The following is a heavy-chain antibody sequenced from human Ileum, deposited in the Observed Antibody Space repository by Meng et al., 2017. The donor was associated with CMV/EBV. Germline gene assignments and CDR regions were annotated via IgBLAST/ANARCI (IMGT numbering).Heavy chain of an antibody. D-gene: IGHD4-11*01. V-gene: IGHV4-34*01. CDR1: GGSFSGYY. CDR2: FNHYGST. Sequence: QVQLQEGVAGLWKPSETLSPTGAVYGGSFSGYYWSWSRQVPGKGLEWIGEFNHYGSTNYNPSLKSRVTISVDTSKNQFSLNLSSVTAADTAVYYCASGKSNLEYWGQGTLVTVSS. J-gene: IGHJ4*02. CDR3: ASGKSNLEY.